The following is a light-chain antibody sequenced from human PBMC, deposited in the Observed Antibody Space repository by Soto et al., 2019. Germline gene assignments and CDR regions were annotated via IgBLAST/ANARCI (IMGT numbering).Light chain of an antibody. CDR1: SGDIGTYKY. Sequence: QSALTQPASVSGSPGQSITISCNGSSGDIGTYKYVSWYQQRPDKAPKLMIYEVFNRPSGISNRFSGSKSGNTASLTISDLQPEDDADYYCSSFTRDATLIFGGGTKLTVL. V-gene: IGLV2-14*01. CDR2: EVF. J-gene: IGLJ2*01. CDR3: SSFTRDATLI.